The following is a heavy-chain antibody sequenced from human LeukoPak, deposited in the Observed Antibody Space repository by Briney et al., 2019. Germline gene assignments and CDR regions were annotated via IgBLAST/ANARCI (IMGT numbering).Heavy chain of an antibody. CDR3: ASSGDYYYYYMDV. CDR1: GFTFSSYG. V-gene: IGHV3-33*08. J-gene: IGHJ6*03. CDR2: IATDGSFA. Sequence: PGGSLRLFCAASGFTFSSYGMHWVRQAPGKGLGWLAGIATDGSFAYYADSVKGRFTISRDNAKNSLYLQMNSLRAEDTAVYYCASSGDYYYYYMDVWGKGTTVTVSS.